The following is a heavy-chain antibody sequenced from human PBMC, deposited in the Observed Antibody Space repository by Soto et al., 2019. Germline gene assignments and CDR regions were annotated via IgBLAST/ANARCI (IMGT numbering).Heavy chain of an antibody. Sequence: PGGSLRLSCAGSGSSFDAYGMHWVRQAPGKGLEWLTTVSFDSKNKYYIDSVEGRFTISRDNPKNMLFLQMNSLRHEDTAVYYCAKESVETSYSYYGMDVWGPGTTVTVSS. V-gene: IGHV3-30*18. J-gene: IGHJ6*02. D-gene: IGHD4-4*01. CDR1: GSSFDAYG. CDR2: VSFDSKNK. CDR3: AKESVETSYSYYGMDV.